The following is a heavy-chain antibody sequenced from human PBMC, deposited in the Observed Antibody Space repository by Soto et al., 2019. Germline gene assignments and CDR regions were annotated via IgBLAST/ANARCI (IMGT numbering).Heavy chain of an antibody. CDR2: IGKAGDT. D-gene: IGHD6-13*01. Sequence: EVQLVESGGGLVQPGGSLRLSCVASGFTFSNYDMHWVRQGRGKGLEWVSGIGKAGDTYYVGSVRGRFTTSRENAKNSLYLQMNSLRAGDTAVYYCARGAATGFDYWGQGTLVTVSS. CDR3: ARGAATGFDY. CDR1: GFTFSNYD. J-gene: IGHJ4*02. V-gene: IGHV3-13*04.